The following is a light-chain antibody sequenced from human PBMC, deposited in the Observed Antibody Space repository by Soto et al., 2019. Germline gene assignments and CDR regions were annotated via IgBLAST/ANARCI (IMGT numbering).Light chain of an antibody. V-gene: IGKV3-20*01. CDR3: QQYGGSPLYT. J-gene: IGKJ2*01. CDR1: QSVSSNY. Sequence: EVVLTQSPDTLSLSPGXRATLSCRPSQSVSSNYLAWYQQRPGQAPRLLISGASSRASGIPDRFIGSGSGTDFTLTITRLEPEDFAVYYCQQYGGSPLYTFGQGTKVDIK. CDR2: GAS.